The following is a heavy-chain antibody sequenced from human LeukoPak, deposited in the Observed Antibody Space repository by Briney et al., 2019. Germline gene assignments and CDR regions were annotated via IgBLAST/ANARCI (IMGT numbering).Heavy chain of an antibody. CDR1: GFTVSSNY. D-gene: IGHD4/OR15-4a*01. V-gene: IGHV3-66*01. J-gene: IGHJ4*02. Sequence: GGSLRLSCAASGFTVSSNYMSWVRQAPGKGLEWVSVIYSGGSTYYADSVKGRFTISRDNSKNTLYLQMNSLRAEDTAVYYCAMAGTTGLSFFDYWGQGNLVTVSS. CDR2: IYSGGST. CDR3: AMAGTTGLSFFDY.